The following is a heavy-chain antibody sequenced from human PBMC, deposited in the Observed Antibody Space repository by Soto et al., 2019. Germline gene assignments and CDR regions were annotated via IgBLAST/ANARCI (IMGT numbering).Heavy chain of an antibody. Sequence: ASVKVSCKVSGYTLTELSMHWVRQAPGKGLEWMGGFDPEDGETIYAQKFQGRVTITRDTSASTAYMELSSLRSEDTAVYYCARAFYDYSNKWFDPWGQGTLVTVS. D-gene: IGHD4-4*01. CDR2: FDPEDGET. CDR1: GYTLTELS. CDR3: ARAFYDYSNKWFDP. V-gene: IGHV1-24*01. J-gene: IGHJ5*02.